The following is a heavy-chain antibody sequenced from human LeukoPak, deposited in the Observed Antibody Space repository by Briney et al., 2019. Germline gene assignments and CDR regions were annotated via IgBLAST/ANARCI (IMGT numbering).Heavy chain of an antibody. CDR2: ISWNSGSI. CDR1: GFTFDDYA. J-gene: IGHJ4*02. V-gene: IGHV3-9*03. CDR3: AKGYCSSTSCYTDY. Sequence: GGSLRLSCAASGFTFDDYAMHWVRQAPGKGLEWVSGISWNSGSIGYADSVKGRFTISRDNAKNSLYLQMSSLRPEDMALYYCAKGYCSSTSCYTDYWGQGTLVTVSS. D-gene: IGHD2-2*02.